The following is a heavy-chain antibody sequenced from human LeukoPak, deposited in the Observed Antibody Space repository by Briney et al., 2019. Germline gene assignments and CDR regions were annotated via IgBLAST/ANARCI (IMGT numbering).Heavy chain of an antibody. CDR1: GYTFTNYG. J-gene: IGHJ3*02. Sequence: ASVKVSCKASGYTFTNYGISWVRQAPGQGLEWMGRINPNSGGTNYAQKFQGRVTMTRDTSISTAYMELSRLRSDDTAVYYCARGLSGSGSYYNGDDAFDIWGQGTMVTVSS. V-gene: IGHV1-2*06. CDR3: ARGLSGSGSYYNGDDAFDI. CDR2: INPNSGGT. D-gene: IGHD3-10*01.